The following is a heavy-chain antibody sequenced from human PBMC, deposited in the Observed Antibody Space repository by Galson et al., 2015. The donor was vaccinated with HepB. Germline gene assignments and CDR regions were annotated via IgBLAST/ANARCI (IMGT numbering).Heavy chain of an antibody. CDR1: GFTFSSYA. J-gene: IGHJ4*02. D-gene: IGHD3-10*01. CDR2: ISYDGSNK. Sequence: SLRLSCAASGFTFSSYAMHWVRQAPGKGLEWVAVISYDGSNKYYADSVEGRFTISRDNSKNTLYLQMNSLRAEDTAVYYCARASLLWFGELPASDYWGQGTLVTVSS. V-gene: IGHV3-30*04. CDR3: ARASLLWFGELPASDY.